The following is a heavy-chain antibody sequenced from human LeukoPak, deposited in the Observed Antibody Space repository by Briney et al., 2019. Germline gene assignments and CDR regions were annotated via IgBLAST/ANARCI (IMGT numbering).Heavy chain of an antibody. CDR3: AKRPGFPYYYYGMDV. CDR2: ISGSGGST. J-gene: IGHJ6*02. V-gene: IGHV3-23*01. CDR1: GLTFSSNA. D-gene: IGHD1-14*01. Sequence: GGSRRSSGAASGLTFSSNAMSWGRQAPGKGLEWVSAISGSGGSTYYADSVKGRFTISRDNSKNTLYLQMNSLRAEDTAVYYCAKRPGFPYYYYGMDVWGQGTTVTVSS.